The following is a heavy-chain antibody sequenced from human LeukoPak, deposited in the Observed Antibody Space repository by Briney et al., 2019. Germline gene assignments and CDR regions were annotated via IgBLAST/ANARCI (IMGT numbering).Heavy chain of an antibody. V-gene: IGHV1-2*02. CDR3: ARGKYSSSRAPSSPFDY. CDR2: INPNNGGT. Sequence: ASVKVSCKASGYTFTGYYMHWVRQAPGQGLEWMGWINPNNGGTNYAQKFQGRVTMTRDTSISTAYMELSRLRSDDTAVYYCARGKYSSSRAPSSPFDYWGQGTLVTVSS. D-gene: IGHD6-6*01. J-gene: IGHJ4*02. CDR1: GYTFTGYY.